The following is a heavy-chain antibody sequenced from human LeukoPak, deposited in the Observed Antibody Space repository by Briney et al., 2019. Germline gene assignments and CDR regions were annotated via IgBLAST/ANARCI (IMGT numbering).Heavy chain of an antibody. CDR3: ARGQMVRGVTTGGDV. Sequence: GASVKVSCKASGGTFSSYAISWVRQAPGQGLEWMGRIIPILGIANYAQKFQGRVTITADKSTSTAYMELSSLRSEDTAVYYCARGQMVRGVTTGGDVWGQGTTVTVSS. J-gene: IGHJ6*02. V-gene: IGHV1-69*04. D-gene: IGHD3-10*01. CDR1: GGTFSSYA. CDR2: IIPILGIA.